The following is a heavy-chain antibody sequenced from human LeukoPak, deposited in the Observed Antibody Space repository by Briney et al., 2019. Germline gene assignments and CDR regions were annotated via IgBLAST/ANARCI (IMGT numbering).Heavy chain of an antibody. CDR3: AKDVSFWGYSYGADFDY. Sequence: PVGSLRLSCAASGFTFSSYWMHWVRQAPGKGLVWVSRINSDGSSTSYADSVKGRFTISRDNSKNTLYLQMNSLRAEDTAVYYCAKDVSFWGYSYGADFDYWGQGTLVTVSS. V-gene: IGHV3-74*01. D-gene: IGHD5-18*01. J-gene: IGHJ4*02. CDR2: INSDGSST. CDR1: GFTFSSYW.